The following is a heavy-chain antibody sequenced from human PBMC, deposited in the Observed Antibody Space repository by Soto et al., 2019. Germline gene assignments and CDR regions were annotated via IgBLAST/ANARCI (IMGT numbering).Heavy chain of an antibody. D-gene: IGHD6-25*01. J-gene: IGHJ4*02. V-gene: IGHV3-23*01. Sequence: GGSLRLSCTASGFTFSNLAITWVRQAPGKGLEWVSTIDAGGGSTHYADSVKGRFTISRDNSKNTLYLQMNSLKAEDTAVYYCAILNAASGSYWGQGSLVTVSS. CDR3: AILNAASGSY. CDR1: GFTFSNLA. CDR2: IDAGGGST.